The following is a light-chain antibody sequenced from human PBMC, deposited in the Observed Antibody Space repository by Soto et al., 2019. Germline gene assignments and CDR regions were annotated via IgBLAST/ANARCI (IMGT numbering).Light chain of an antibody. CDR3: QPQSYR. J-gene: IGKJ2*03. CDR1: QSISKW. CDR2: EAF. V-gene: IGKV1-5*03. Sequence: DIQMTQSPSTLSASVGDRVTITCRATQSISKWLAWYQQKPGKAPKLLIYEAFSLDSGVPSRFSGSGSWTEFSLTISSLQPQDFAASYCQPQSYRLGRGTRLEIK.